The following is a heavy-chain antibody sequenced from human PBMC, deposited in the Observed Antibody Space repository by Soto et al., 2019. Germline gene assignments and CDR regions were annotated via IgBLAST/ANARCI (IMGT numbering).Heavy chain of an antibody. CDR3: AKDPSRYCTNGLCYNNWFDP. CDR2: ISYDGSNE. CDR1: GFTFGGYG. V-gene: IGHV3-30*18. Sequence: GGSLRLSCAASGFTFGGYGMHWVRQAPDKGLEWVAIISYDGSNEYYADSVRGRFTISRDNSKNTLYLEMNSLRPEDTAVYYCAKDPSRYCTNGLCYNNWFDPSGQGTLVTVSS. D-gene: IGHD2-8*01. J-gene: IGHJ5*02.